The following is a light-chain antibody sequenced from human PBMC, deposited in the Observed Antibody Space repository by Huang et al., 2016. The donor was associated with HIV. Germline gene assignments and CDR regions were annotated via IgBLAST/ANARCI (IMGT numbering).Light chain of an antibody. CDR3: QQSYSTLLFT. CDR1: QSIRKY. V-gene: IGKV1-39*01. Sequence: DIQMTQSPSSLSASVGVRVTITCRASQSIRKYLNWYQQKPGKAPKLLIYGASSLQSGGPSRFSGSGSGTDFTLTISSRQPEDFATYYCQQSYSTLLFTFGPGTKVDI. CDR2: GAS. J-gene: IGKJ3*01.